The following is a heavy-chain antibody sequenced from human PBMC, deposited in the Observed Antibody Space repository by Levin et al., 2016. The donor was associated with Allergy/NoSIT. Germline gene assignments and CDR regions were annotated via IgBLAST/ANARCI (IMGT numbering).Heavy chain of an antibody. D-gene: IGHD4-17*01. Sequence: GESLKISCVASGFTVDDASLAWVRQAPGKGLEWVSFISNDGVTSHTDPVRGRFSISKDISKNTLYLQMNGLRVDDTAVYYCVRCDMGDYKAFDLWGLGTLVTVSS. CDR3: VRCDMGDYKAFDL. J-gene: IGHJ3*01. CDR2: ISNDGVT. CDR1: GFTVDDAS. V-gene: IGHV3-53*01.